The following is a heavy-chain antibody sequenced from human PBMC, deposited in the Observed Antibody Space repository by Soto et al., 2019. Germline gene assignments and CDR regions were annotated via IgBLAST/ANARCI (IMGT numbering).Heavy chain of an antibody. V-gene: IGHV3-30*18. CDR3: AEDAYDTNGVPLSG. Sequence: PGGSLRLSCAASGFTFSSYGMHWVRQAPGKGLEWVAVISYDGSNKYYADSVKGRFTISRDNSKHTLYLQLNSLRAEDTAVYYCAEDAYDTNGVPLSGWGQGTLVEVSS. CDR2: ISYDGSNK. D-gene: IGHD2-8*01. J-gene: IGHJ4*01. CDR1: GFTFSSYG.